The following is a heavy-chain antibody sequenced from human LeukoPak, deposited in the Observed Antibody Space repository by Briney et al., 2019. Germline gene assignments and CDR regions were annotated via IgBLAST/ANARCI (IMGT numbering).Heavy chain of an antibody. J-gene: IGHJ4*01. CDR2: IKQDGSET. CDR3: VRDDRSDSGYYYDNY. D-gene: IGHD3-16*01. V-gene: IGHV3-7*03. Sequence: GGSLRLSCAASGFSFTNYWMGWVRQAPGKGLEYVGNIKQDGSETYYVDSLRGRFTISRDNAKNSLYLQMNSLRVEDTAVYYCVRDDRSDSGYYYDNYWGHGTLVTVSS. CDR1: GFSFTNYW.